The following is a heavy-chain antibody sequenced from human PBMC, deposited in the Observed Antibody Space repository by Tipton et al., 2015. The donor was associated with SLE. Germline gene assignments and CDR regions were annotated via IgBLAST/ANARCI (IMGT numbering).Heavy chain of an antibody. D-gene: IGHD6-13*01. J-gene: IGHJ4*02. CDR1: GFTFSNAW. CDR2: IKSKANSYAT. CDR3: TSGYGDSSSPGGY. Sequence: SLRLSCAASGFTFSNAWMSWVRQAPGKGLEWVGRIKSKANSYATAYAASVKGRFTISRDDSKNTAYLQMNSLKTEDTAVYYCTSGYGDSSSPGGYWGQGTLVTVSS. V-gene: IGHV3-73*01.